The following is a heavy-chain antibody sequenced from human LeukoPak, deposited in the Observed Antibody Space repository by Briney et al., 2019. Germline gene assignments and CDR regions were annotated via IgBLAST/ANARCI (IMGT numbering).Heavy chain of an antibody. V-gene: IGHV4-59*01. CDR2: IYYSGST. CDR1: GGSISSYY. CDR3: ARDSLASGFDY. D-gene: IGHD3-10*01. J-gene: IGHJ4*02. Sequence: SETLSLTCTVSGGSISSYYWSWIRQPPGKGLEWIGYIYYSGSTNYNPSLKSRVTISVDTSKNQFSLKLSSVTAADTAVYYCARDSLASGFDYWGQGTLVTVSS.